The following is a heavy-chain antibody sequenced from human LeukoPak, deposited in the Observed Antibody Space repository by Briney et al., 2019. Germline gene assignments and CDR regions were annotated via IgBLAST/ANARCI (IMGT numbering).Heavy chain of an antibody. CDR2: INHGGST. D-gene: IGHD2-2*02. CDR1: GGSFSGYY. CDR3: ARVCCFGYCSSTSCYTGYYYYYMDV. Sequence: SETLSLTCAVYGGSFSGYYWSWIRQPPGKGLEWIGEINHGGSTNYNPYLKSRVTISVDTSKNQFSLKLSSVTAADMAVYYCARVCCFGYCSSTSCYTGYYYYYMDVWGKGTTVTVSS. V-gene: IGHV4-34*01. J-gene: IGHJ6*03.